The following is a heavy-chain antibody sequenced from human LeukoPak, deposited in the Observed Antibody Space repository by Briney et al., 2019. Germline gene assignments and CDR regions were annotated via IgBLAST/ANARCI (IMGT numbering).Heavy chain of an antibody. V-gene: IGHV1-69*13. CDR1: GGTFSSYA. Sequence: ASVKVSCKASGGTFSSYAISWVRQAPGQGLEWMGGTIPIFGTANYAQKFQGRVTITADESTSTAYMELSSLRSEDTAVYYCASCIGYCSSTSCYYYYYMDVWGKGTTVTVSS. J-gene: IGHJ6*03. CDR3: ASCIGYCSSTSCYYYYYMDV. CDR2: TIPIFGTA. D-gene: IGHD2-2*01.